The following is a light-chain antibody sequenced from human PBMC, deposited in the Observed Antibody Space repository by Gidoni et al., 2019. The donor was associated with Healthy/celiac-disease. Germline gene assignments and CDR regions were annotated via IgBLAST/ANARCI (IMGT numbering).Light chain of an antibody. V-gene: IGKV1-39*01. J-gene: IGKJ1*01. Sequence: LTCRASQSISSYLNWYQQKPGKAPKLLIYAASSLQSGVPSRFSGSGSGTDFTLTISSLQPEDFATYYCQQSYSTPQTFGQGTKVEIK. CDR1: QSISSY. CDR3: QQSYSTPQT. CDR2: AAS.